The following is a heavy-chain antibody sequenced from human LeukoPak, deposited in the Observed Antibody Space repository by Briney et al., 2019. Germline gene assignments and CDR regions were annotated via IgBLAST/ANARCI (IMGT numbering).Heavy chain of an antibody. CDR3: ARLSNGYDWGYDP. J-gene: IGHJ5*02. V-gene: IGHV4-31*03. CDR1: GGSISSGGYY. Sequence: PSETLSLTCTVSGGSISSGGYYWSWIRQHPGKGLEWIGYIYYSGRAYYNPSLKSRVTISVYTSKNHFSLKLSSVTAADTAVYFCARLSNGYDWGYDPWGQGTLVTVSS. CDR2: IYYSGRA. D-gene: IGHD5-12*01.